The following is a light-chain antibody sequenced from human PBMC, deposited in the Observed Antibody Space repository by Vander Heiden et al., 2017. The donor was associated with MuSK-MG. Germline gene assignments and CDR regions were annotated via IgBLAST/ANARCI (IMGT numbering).Light chain of an antibody. V-gene: IGLV2-11*01. CDR3: CSYAGTYTWV. J-gene: IGLJ3*02. CDR2: DVS. Sequence: QSALTQPRSVSGSPGHSVTISCTGTSSDVGGYNIVSWYQQHPGKAPKLMIYDVSKRPSGVPNRFSGSKSGNTASLTISGLQAEDEADYYCCSYAGTYTWVFGGGTKLTVL. CDR1: SSDVGGYNI.